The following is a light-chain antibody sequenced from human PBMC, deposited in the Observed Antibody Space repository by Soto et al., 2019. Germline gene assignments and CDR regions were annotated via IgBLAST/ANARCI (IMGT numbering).Light chain of an antibody. Sequence: DIQMTQSPSSLSASVGDRVTITCRASQSISSYLNWYQQKPGKAPKLLIYAASSLQSGVPSRLSGSGSGTNFTLTISSLQPEDFATYYCQQSYSTHWTFGQGTKV. J-gene: IGKJ1*01. CDR2: AAS. CDR1: QSISSY. CDR3: QQSYSTHWT. V-gene: IGKV1-39*01.